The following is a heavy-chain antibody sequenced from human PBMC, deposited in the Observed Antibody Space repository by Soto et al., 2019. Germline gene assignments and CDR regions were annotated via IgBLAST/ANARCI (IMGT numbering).Heavy chain of an antibody. J-gene: IGHJ6*02. D-gene: IGHD3-16*01. Sequence: GGSLRLSCAASGFTFSSYAMHWVRQAPGKGLEWVAVISYDGSNKYYADSVKGRFTISRDNSKNTLYLQMNSLRAEDTAVYYCAREFRGTDYYYYGMDVWGQGTTVTVSS. CDR3: AREFRGTDYYYYGMDV. CDR1: GFTFSSYA. CDR2: ISYDGSNK. V-gene: IGHV3-30-3*01.